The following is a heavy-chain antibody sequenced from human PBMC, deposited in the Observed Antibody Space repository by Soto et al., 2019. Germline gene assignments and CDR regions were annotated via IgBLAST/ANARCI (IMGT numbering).Heavy chain of an antibody. Sequence: EVQLAESGGGMVQPGGSLRLSCVASGFTFSSYDMHWVRQAPGKGLEYVSSISSNGGTTYYGNSVKGRFTISRDNYKNTLYLQVASLGAEDMAVYYCVRRVSGNYDYWGQGTLVTVSS. CDR1: GFTFSSYD. V-gene: IGHV3-64*01. CDR2: ISSNGGTT. J-gene: IGHJ4*02. CDR3: VRRVSGNYDY. D-gene: IGHD1-7*01.